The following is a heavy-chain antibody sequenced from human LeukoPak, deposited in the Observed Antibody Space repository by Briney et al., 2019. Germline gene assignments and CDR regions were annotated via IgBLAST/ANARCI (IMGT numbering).Heavy chain of an antibody. V-gene: IGHV1-69*04. J-gene: IGHJ4*02. CDR2: IIPILGIA. CDR1: GGTFSSYA. CDR3: AIQRGYSYGSGDY. Sequence: SSVPVSCKASGGTFSSYAISWVRQAPGQGLEWIGRIIPILGIANYAQKFQGRVTITADKSTSTAYMELSSLRSEDTAVYYCAIQRGYSYGSGDYWGQGTLVTVSS. D-gene: IGHD5-18*01.